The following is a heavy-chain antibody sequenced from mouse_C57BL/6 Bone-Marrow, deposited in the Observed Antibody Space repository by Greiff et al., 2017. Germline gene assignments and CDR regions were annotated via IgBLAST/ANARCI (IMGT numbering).Heavy chain of an antibody. Sequence: VQLQQSGAELVKPGASVKLSCKTSGYTFTSYWIQWVKQRPGQGLGWIGEIFPGTGTTYYNEKVKGKAPLTIDTSSSTAYMQLSSLNSEDSAVYFWARGVIRITTVVEGAWFAYWGQGTLVTVSA. CDR2: IFPGTGTT. CDR3: ARGVIRITTVVEGAWFAY. V-gene: IGHV1S132*01. CDR1: GYTFTSYW. D-gene: IGHD1-1*01. J-gene: IGHJ3*01.